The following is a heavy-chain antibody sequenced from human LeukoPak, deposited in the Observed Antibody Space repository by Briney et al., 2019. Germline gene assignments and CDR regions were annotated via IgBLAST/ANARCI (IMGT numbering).Heavy chain of an antibody. V-gene: IGHV4-59*01. CDR1: GGSISSYY. Sequence: SETLSLTCTVSGGSISSYYWSWIRQPPGKGLEWIGYIYYSGSTNYNPSLKSRVTISVDTSKNQFSLKLSSVTAADTAVYYCARNDGYNYGLFGHWGQGTLVTVSS. D-gene: IGHD5-24*01. CDR2: IYYSGST. J-gene: IGHJ4*02. CDR3: ARNDGYNYGLFGH.